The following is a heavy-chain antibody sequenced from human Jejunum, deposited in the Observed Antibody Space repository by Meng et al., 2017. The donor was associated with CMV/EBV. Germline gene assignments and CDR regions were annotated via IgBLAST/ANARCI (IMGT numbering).Heavy chain of an antibody. CDR3: ARDRYCTNGVCYTHFDS. CDR2: VSSVSSYT. CDR1: GFTFDDYY. V-gene: IGHV3-11*06. Sequence: QGQLVGSGGGLVKPGGSLRLSCAAFGFTFDDYYMNWIRQAPGKGLEWVSSVSSVSSYTNYADSVKGRFTISRDNAKNSLYLQMNSLRAEDTAVYYCARDRYCTNGVCYTHFDSWGQGTLVTVSS. J-gene: IGHJ4*02. D-gene: IGHD2-8*01.